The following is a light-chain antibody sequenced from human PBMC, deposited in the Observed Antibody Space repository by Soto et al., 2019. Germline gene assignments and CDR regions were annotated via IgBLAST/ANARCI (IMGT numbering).Light chain of an antibody. Sequence: EIVLTQSPGTLSLSPGERATLSCRASQSIPNSYLSWYQHKPGQAPRLLIHGASRRATGTPDRFSGSGSGTDFTLIIDRLEPEDFALYYCLQYGSTPGTFGQGTKVDLK. CDR3: LQYGSTPGT. J-gene: IGKJ1*01. CDR2: GAS. V-gene: IGKV3-20*01. CDR1: QSIPNSY.